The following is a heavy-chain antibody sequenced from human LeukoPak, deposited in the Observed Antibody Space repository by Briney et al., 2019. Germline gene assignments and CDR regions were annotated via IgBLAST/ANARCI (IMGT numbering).Heavy chain of an antibody. Sequence: PGRSLRLSRAASGFTFDDYAMHWVRQAPGKGLEWVSGISWNSGSIGYADSVKGRFTISRDNSKNTLYLEMNSLSPDDTAVYYCARGVEPLATNTLAYWGQGTLVTVSS. V-gene: IGHV3-9*01. CDR1: GFTFDDYA. CDR3: ARGVEPLATNTLAY. J-gene: IGHJ4*02. CDR2: ISWNSGSI. D-gene: IGHD1-14*01.